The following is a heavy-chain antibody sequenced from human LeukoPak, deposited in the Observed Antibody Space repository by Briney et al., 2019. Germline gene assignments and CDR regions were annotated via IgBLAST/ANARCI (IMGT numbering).Heavy chain of an antibody. CDR3: ARVWAPEGYRHDPFDY. CDR1: GYTFTSYY. V-gene: IGHV1-46*01. Sequence: GASVKVSCTASGYTFTSYYMHWVRQAPGQGLEWMGIINPSGGSTSYAQKFQGRVTMTRDTSTSTVYMELSSLRSEDTAVYYCARVWAPEGYRHDPFDYWGQGTLVTVSS. D-gene: IGHD5-12*01. CDR2: INPSGGST. J-gene: IGHJ4*02.